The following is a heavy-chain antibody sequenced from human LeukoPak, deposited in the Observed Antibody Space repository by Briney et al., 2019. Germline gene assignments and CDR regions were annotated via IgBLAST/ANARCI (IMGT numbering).Heavy chain of an antibody. CDR3: ARRPAGTIDY. J-gene: IGHJ4*02. CDR1: GGSFSDYY. D-gene: IGHD6-19*01. CDR2: INNSGST. V-gene: IGHV4-34*01. Sequence: SETLSLTCAVYGGSFSDYYWNWIRQFPGKGLEWIGEINNSGSTNYNPSLKSRVTILVDTSKNQFSLKLNSVTAADTAVYYCARRPAGTIDYWGQGTLVTVSS.